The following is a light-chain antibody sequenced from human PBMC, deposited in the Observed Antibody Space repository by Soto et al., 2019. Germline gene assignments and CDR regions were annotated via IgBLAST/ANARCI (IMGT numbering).Light chain of an antibody. J-gene: IGKJ4*01. CDR3: QQFNNWPLT. V-gene: IGKV3-15*01. CDR1: QSVSSN. CDR2: DAS. Sequence: EIVMTQSPATLSVSPGERATLSCRASQSVSSNLAWYQQKPGQAPRLLIYDASTRATGIPARFSGSGSGAEFTLTISSLQSEDFAVYYCQQFNNWPLTFGGGTNVDIK.